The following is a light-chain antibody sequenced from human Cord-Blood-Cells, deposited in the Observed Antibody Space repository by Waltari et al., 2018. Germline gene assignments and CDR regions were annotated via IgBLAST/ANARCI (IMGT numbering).Light chain of an antibody. CDR1: SSTIGNNV. J-gene: IGLJ1*01. V-gene: IGLV1-36*01. CDR3: AAWDDGLNGYV. CDR2: CDD. Sequence: QSVLTQPPSVSEAPRQRGTISCSGSSSTIGNNVVNWYQQLPGKAAKLLIHCDDLLPSGVSDRFSGSKSGTSASRAISGLQSEDEADYYCAAWDDGLNGYVFGTGTKVTVL.